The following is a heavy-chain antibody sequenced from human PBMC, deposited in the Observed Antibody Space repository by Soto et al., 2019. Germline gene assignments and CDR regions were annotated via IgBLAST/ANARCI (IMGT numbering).Heavy chain of an antibody. CDR1: GYSFAGYC. V-gene: IGHV5-10-1*01. CDR2: IDPSDSQT. J-gene: IGHJ4*02. D-gene: IGHD3-22*01. CDR3: ARQIYDSDTGPNFQYYFDS. Sequence: PGESLKISGKGSGYSFAGYCITWVLQKPWKGLEWMGRIDPSDSQTYYSPSFRGHVTISATKSITTVFLQWSSLRASDTAMYYCARQIYDSDTGPNFQYYFDSWGQATPVTVSS.